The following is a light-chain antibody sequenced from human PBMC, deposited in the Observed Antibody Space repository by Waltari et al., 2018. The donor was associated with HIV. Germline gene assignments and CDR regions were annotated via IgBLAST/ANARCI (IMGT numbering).Light chain of an antibody. V-gene: IGLV3-21*02. CDR1: NIGTKS. J-gene: IGLJ2*01. CDR2: DDY. Sequence: SYVLTQPPSVSVAPGQTASITCGGNNIGTKSVHWYQQRPGPAPVLVVYDDYDRPSGIPGRFSGSNSGNMATLTISRVEAGDEAVYYCQVWDSSTEHPGVVFGGGTKLTVL. CDR3: QVWDSSTEHPGVV.